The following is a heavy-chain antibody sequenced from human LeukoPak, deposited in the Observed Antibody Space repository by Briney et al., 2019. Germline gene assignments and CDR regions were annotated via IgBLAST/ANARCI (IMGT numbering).Heavy chain of an antibody. J-gene: IGHJ6*02. D-gene: IGHD1-26*01. CDR2: ISSSSSYI. V-gene: IGHV3-21*01. CDR1: GFTFSSYA. CDR3: ARDLMDWDSGYYHYGMDV. Sequence: PGGSLRLSCAASGFTFSSYAMSWVRQAPGKGLEWVSSISSSSSYIYYADSVKGRFTISRDNAKNSLYLQMNSLRAEDTAVYYCARDLMDWDSGYYHYGMDVWGQGTTVTVSS.